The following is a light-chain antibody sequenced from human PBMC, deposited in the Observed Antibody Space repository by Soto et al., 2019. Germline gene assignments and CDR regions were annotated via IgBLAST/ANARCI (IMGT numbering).Light chain of an antibody. CDR2: KVS. V-gene: IGLV2-23*02. J-gene: IGLJ1*01. Sequence: SALTQPASVPGSPGQSITISCTGTSSDIGSYHLVSWYQHHSGKAPKLIIYKVSQWPSGVSDRFSASKSGSTASLTISGLQAEDEADYYCCSYAGSNWGYVFGTGTKVTVL. CDR3: CSYAGSNWGYV. CDR1: SSDIGSYHL.